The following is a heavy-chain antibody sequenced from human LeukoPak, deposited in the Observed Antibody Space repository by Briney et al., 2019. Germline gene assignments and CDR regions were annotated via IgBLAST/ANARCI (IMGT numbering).Heavy chain of an antibody. CDR2: IYYSGST. J-gene: IGHJ4*02. CDR3: ARGRVFQQPDY. Sequence: SETLSLTCTVSGASISSSSYYWGWIRQSPGKGLEWIGSIYYSGSTYFNPSLKSRVTMSVDTSKNHFSLKLTSVTAADTAVYYCARGRVFQQPDYWGQGTLVTVSS. V-gene: IGHV4-39*02. CDR1: GASISSSSYY. D-gene: IGHD6-13*01.